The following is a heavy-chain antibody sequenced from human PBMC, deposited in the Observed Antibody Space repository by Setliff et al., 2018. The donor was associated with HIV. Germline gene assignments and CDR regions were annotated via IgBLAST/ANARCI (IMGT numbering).Heavy chain of an antibody. D-gene: IGHD5-18*01. CDR3: AAWGPRYSYAPYFFDS. J-gene: IGHJ4*02. CDR1: NGSFSGYY. Sequence: LSLTCAVYNGSFSGYYWTWIRQPPGKGLEWIGEINHSGSTNYSPSLKSRVTISVDASRNQFSLRLSSVTAADTAVYYCAAWGPRYSYAPYFFDSWGQGTLVT. CDR2: INHSGST. V-gene: IGHV4-34*01.